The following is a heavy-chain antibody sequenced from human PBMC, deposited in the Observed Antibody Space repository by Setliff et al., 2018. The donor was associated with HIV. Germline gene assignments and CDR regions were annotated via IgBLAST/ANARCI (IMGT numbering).Heavy chain of an antibody. Sequence: SETLSLTCTVSDDSISSYYWSWIRQPPGKGLEWVGHIYSTGDTNYNPSLKSRVTLSADTSKNQLSLSLTSVTAADTAVYYCARVRLTMIMMVDYFDQWGQGTLVTVSS. CDR1: DDSISSYY. J-gene: IGHJ4*02. CDR2: IYSTGDT. D-gene: IGHD3-22*01. V-gene: IGHV4-4*07. CDR3: ARVRLTMIMMVDYFDQ.